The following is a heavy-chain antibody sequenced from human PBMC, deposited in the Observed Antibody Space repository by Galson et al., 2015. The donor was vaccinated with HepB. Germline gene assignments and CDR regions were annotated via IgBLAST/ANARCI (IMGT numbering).Heavy chain of an antibody. J-gene: IGHJ6*02. D-gene: IGHD2-8*01. Sequence: SLRLSCAASGFTFSSYWMHWVRQAPGKGLVWVSRINSDGSSTSYADSVKGRFTISRDNAKNSLYLQMNSLRAEDTAVYYCASDDSMLLYYYYYGMDVWGQGTTVTVSS. V-gene: IGHV3-74*01. CDR1: GFTFSSYW. CDR3: ASDDSMLLYYYYYGMDV. CDR2: INSDGSST.